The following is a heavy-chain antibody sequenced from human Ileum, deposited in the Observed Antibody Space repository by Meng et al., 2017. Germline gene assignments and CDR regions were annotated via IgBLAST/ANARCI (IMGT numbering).Heavy chain of an antibody. CDR3: AHIFDS. Sequence: VRGREWGRGVVERSGTLSVTCAVSGRSMSSSDGWSWVRQPQGKGLEWIAEMNLGGSPNYNPSLKSRVTMSVDKSNDHLSLQLTSVTAADTAVYYCAHIFDSWGQGTLVTVSS. J-gene: IGHJ4*02. CDR2: MNLGGSP. CDR1: GRSMSSSDG. V-gene: IGHV4-4*02.